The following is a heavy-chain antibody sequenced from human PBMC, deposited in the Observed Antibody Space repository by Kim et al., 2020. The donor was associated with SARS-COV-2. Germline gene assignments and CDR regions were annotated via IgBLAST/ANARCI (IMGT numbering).Heavy chain of an antibody. Sequence: GGSLRLSCVASGFTFSSYAMNWVRQAPGKGLEWVSVISASGNKTYYSDYVKGRFTISRDNSKNTLYLQMNSLRAEDTAVYYCAKYDRWLLKTFDYWGQGTLVTVSS. CDR2: ISASGNKT. V-gene: IGHV3-23*01. CDR3: AKYDRWLLKTFDY. J-gene: IGHJ4*02. CDR1: GFTFSSYA. D-gene: IGHD1-1*01.